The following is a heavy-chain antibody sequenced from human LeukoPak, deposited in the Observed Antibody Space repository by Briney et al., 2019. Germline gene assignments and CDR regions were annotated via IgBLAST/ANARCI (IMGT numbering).Heavy chain of an antibody. CDR3: AREIVGATFDY. CDR2: IYYSGST. CDR1: GGSISSYY. V-gene: IGHV4-59*01. J-gene: IGHJ4*02. D-gene: IGHD1-26*01. Sequence: SETLSLTCTVSGGSISSYYWSWIRQPPGKGLEWIGYIYYSGSTNYNPSLKSRVTISVDTSKNQFSLKLSSVTAADTAVYYSAREIVGATFDYWGQGTLATVSS.